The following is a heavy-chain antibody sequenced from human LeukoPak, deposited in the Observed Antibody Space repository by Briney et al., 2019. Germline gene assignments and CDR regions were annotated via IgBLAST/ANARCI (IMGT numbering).Heavy chain of an antibody. CDR3: SRQRGDY. CDR2: INSDGINT. J-gene: IGHJ4*02. CDR1: GFTFSNYW. V-gene: IGHV3-74*01. Sequence: PGGSLRLSCAASGFTFSNYWMHWVRQAPGKGLVWVSRINSDGINTSYADSVKGRFTISRDNSKNMLYLQMNSLRADDTAVYYCSRQRGDYWGQGTLVTVSS.